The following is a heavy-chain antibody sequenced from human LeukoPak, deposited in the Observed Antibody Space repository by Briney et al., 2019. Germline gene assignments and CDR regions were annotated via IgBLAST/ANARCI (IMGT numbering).Heavy chain of an antibody. CDR3: ARDSHAIVVVPGVH. CDR1: GGSISSYF. V-gene: IGHV4-34*01. J-gene: IGHJ3*01. D-gene: IGHD2-2*01. Sequence: PETLSLTCTVSGGSISSYFWSWVRQPPGKGVEWMGEINDSGSTNYNPSLTSRVTISVDTTKNQLSRKLSSVTAADTAVYYCARDSHAIVVVPGVHWGQGTMVAVSS. CDR2: INDSGST.